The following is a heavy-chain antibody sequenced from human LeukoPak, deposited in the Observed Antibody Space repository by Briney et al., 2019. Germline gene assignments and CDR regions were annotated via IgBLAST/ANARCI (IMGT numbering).Heavy chain of an antibody. D-gene: IGHD3-16*01. CDR2: IKEDGSVK. CDR1: GFTFSNYW. CDR3: ASGRRDSEYVGGLGY. J-gene: IGHJ4*02. V-gene: IGHV3-7*03. Sequence: GGSLRLSCEASGFTFSNYWMSWVRQAPGKGLEWLANIKEDGSVKYYVDSVKGRFTISRDNAKNLLFLQMNSLRAEDTAVYSCASGRRDSEYVGGLGYWGQGILVTVSS.